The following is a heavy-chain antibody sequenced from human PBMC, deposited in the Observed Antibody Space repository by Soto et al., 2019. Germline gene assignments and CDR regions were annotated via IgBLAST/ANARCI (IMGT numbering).Heavy chain of an antibody. J-gene: IGHJ5*01. V-gene: IGHV3-23*01. CDR2: ISGSGGST. D-gene: IGHD4-4*01. Sequence: GGSLRLSCAASGFTFNSYAMRWVRQAPGKGLEWVSAISGSGGSTYYADSVKGRFTISRDNSKNTLYLQMNSLRAEDTAVYYCAKVRNDNSNYGWFVSWGQRTLVTV. CDR1: GFTFNSYA. CDR3: AKVRNDNSNYGWFVS.